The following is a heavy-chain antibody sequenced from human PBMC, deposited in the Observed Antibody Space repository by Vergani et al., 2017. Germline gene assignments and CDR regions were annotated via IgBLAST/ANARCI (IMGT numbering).Heavy chain of an antibody. CDR2: IIPILGIA. CDR1: GGTFSSYT. V-gene: IGHV1-69*02. D-gene: IGHD4-11*01. CDR3: ARVRALYSNPNWFDP. J-gene: IGHJ5*02. Sequence: QVQLVQSGAEVKKPGSSVKVSCKASGGTFSSYTISWVRQAPGQGLEWMGRIIPILGIANYAQKFQGRVTITADKSTSTAYMELSSLRSEDTAVYYCARVRALYSNPNWFDPWGQGTLVTVSS.